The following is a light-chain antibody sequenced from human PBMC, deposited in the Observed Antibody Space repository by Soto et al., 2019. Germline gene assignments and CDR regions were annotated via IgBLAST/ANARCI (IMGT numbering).Light chain of an antibody. V-gene: IGKV1-5*01. J-gene: IGKJ1*01. CDR3: QQTSAFPRT. CDR2: DAS. CDR1: QSISTW. Sequence: DIQMTQSPSTLSASVGDRVTLTCRASQSISTWLAWYQQKSGKAPNLLIYDASTLESGVPSRFSGGGAGTEFTLTISSLQPEDFATYYCQQTSAFPRTFGQGTKVDIK.